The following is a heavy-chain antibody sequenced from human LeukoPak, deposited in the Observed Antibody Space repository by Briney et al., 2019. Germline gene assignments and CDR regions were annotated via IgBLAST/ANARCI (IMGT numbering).Heavy chain of an antibody. Sequence: GGSLRLSCAASGFTFSSYGMHWVRQAPGKGLEWVAVIWYDGSNKYYADSVKGRFTISRDNSKNTLYLQMNSLRAEDTAVYYCARAEGYCSSTSCYPDDAFDIWGQGTMVTVSS. V-gene: IGHV3-33*01. CDR3: ARAEGYCSSTSCYPDDAFDI. D-gene: IGHD2-2*01. J-gene: IGHJ3*02. CDR1: GFTFSSYG. CDR2: IWYDGSNK.